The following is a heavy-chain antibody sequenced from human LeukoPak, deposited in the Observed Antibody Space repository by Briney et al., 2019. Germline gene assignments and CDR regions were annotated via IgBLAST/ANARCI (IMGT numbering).Heavy chain of an antibody. V-gene: IGHV4-39*07. J-gene: IGHJ5*02. Sequence: SETLSLTCTVSGGSISSSSYYWGWIRQPPGKGLEWIGSIYYSGSTYYNPSLKSRVTISVDTSKNQFSLKLSSVTAADTAVYYCARVKYRSSWYEGDWFDPWGQGTLVTVSS. CDR2: IYYSGST. CDR3: ARVKYRSSWYEGDWFDP. CDR1: GGSISSSSYY. D-gene: IGHD6-13*01.